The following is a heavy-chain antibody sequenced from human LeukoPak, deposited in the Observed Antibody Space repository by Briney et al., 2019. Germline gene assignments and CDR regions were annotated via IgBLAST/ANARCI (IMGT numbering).Heavy chain of an antibody. J-gene: IGHJ4*02. Sequence: SETLSLTCAVYGGSFSGYYWSWIRQPPGKGLEWIGEINHSGSTNYNPSLKSRVTISVDTSKYQFSLKLSSVTAADTAVYYCSYDYVWGTYRRPGDYWGQGTLVTVSS. CDR3: SYDYVWGTYRRPGDY. D-gene: IGHD3-16*02. V-gene: IGHV4-34*01. CDR2: INHSGST. CDR1: GGSFSGYY.